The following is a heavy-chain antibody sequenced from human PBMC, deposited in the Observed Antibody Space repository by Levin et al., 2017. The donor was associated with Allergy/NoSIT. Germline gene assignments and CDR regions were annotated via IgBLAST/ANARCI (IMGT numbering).Heavy chain of an antibody. D-gene: IGHD3-22*01. J-gene: IGHJ4*02. CDR1: GGSFGGYY. CDR3: VRGVPTYYYDSSGHYPYFDY. CDR2: IYDSGST. V-gene: IGHV4-34*01. Sequence: PSETLSLTCAVYGGSFGGYYWSWIRQPPGKGLEWIGDIYDSGSTNYNPFLKSRVTISVDTSKNQFSLKLSSVTAADTAVYYCVRGVPTYYYDSSGHYPYFDYWGQGTLVTVSS.